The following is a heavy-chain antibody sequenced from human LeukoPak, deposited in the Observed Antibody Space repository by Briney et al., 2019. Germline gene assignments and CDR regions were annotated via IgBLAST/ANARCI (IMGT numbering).Heavy chain of an antibody. CDR3: ARVFDHHYCSSTSCYWYYYGMDV. CDR2: MNPNSGNT. J-gene: IGHJ6*02. D-gene: IGHD2-2*01. CDR1: GYTFTSYD. V-gene: IGHV1-8*01. Sequence: ASVKVSCKASGYTFTSYDINWVRQATGQGLEWMGWMNPNSGNTGYAQKFQGRVTMTRNTSISTAYMELSSLRSEDTAVYYCARVFDHHYCSSTSCYWYYYGMDVWGQGTTVTVSS.